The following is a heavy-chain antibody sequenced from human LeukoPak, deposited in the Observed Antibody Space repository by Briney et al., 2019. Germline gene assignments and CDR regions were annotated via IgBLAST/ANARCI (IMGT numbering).Heavy chain of an antibody. Sequence: GGSLRLSCAASGFTFSSYAMSWVRQAPGKGLEWVSAISGSGGTTYYADSVKGRFTISRDNSKNTLYLQMNSLRAEDTAVYYCARRSGPTRYSDYSGQGTLVTVSS. D-gene: IGHD1-26*01. CDR3: ARRSGPTRYSDY. J-gene: IGHJ4*02. V-gene: IGHV3-23*01. CDR1: GFTFSSYA. CDR2: ISGSGGTT.